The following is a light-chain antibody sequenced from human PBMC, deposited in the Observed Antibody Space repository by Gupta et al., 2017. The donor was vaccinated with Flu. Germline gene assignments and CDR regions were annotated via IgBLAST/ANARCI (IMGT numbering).Light chain of an antibody. V-gene: IGKV3-20*01. CDR2: GSS. CDR1: QSVAGSY. J-gene: IGKJ2*01. CDR3: QQFGGSPPYT. Sequence: TLSLSPGERATLSCRTSQSVAGSYLAWYQQKPGQPPRLLILGSSSRATGIPDRFRGSGSGTDFTLTISGLEPEDSAVYFCQQFGGSPPYTFGQGSKLEIK.